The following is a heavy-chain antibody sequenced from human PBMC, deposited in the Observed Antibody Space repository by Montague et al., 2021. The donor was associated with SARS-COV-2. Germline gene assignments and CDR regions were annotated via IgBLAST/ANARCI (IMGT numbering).Heavy chain of an antibody. CDR3: ARDLLPPRTAIKTNFFGLDV. D-gene: IGHD2-21*02. CDR1: GGSISTYH. V-gene: IGHV4-59*01. J-gene: IGHJ6*02. CDR2: IYYTGST. Sequence: SETLSLTCTVSGGSISTYHWSWIRQPPGKGLEWIGYIYYTGSTNYNPSLKSRVTISVDTSKNQFSLSLSSMTAADTAVYFCARDLLPPRTAIKTNFFGLDVWGQGATVIVSS.